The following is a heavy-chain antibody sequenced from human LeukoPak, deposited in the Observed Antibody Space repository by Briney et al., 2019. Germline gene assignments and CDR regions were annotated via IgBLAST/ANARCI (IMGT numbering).Heavy chain of an antibody. D-gene: IGHD3-3*02. V-gene: IGHV3-23*01. CDR1: RFPPIKYA. CDR2: SSGIGGSK. J-gene: IGHJ4*02. Sequence: GWSLRLSCVGSRFPPIKYAMSWVRQAPGKGLDGVAGSSGIGGSKYYADSVRGRFTISRDNSKDTLFLQMSSLRADDTAKYYCAKEPEPFLEWHFDNWGQGTLVIVSS. CDR3: AKEPEPFLEWHFDN.